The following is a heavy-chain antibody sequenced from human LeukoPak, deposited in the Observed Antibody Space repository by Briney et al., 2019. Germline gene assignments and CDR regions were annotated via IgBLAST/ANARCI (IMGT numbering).Heavy chain of an antibody. CDR1: GGSISSSSYY. V-gene: IGHV4-39*07. Sequence: PSETLSLTCTVSGGSISSSSYYWGWIRQPPGKGLEWIGSIYYSGSTYYNPSLKSRVTISVDTSKNQFSLKLSSVTAADTAVYYCARGRGGYSSSWYEFRLRVGFDPWGQGTLVTVSS. CDR3: ARGRGGYSSSWYEFRLRVGFDP. J-gene: IGHJ5*02. CDR2: IYYSGST. D-gene: IGHD6-13*01.